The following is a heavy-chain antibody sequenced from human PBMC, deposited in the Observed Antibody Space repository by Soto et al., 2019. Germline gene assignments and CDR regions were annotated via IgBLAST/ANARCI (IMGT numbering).Heavy chain of an antibody. CDR1: GFTLSRHT. V-gene: IGHV3-21*01. CDR3: ARDCSGGSCYPGMDV. D-gene: IGHD2-15*01. J-gene: IGHJ6*02. CDR2: IGSRTSDI. Sequence: GGSLRLSCAASGFTLSRHTMNWVRQAPGKGLEWVSFIGSRTSDIYYADSVKGRFTISRDNAKNSLYLDLTRLRAEDTAVYFCARDCSGGSCYPGMDVWGQGTTVTVSS.